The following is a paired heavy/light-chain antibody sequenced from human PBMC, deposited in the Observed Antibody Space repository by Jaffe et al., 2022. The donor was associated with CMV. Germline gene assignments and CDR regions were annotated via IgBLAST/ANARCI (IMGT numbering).Heavy chain of an antibody. J-gene: IGHJ6*03. D-gene: IGHD5-12*01. V-gene: IGHV3-33*08. CDR1: GFSFGDYA. CDR3: ARDPIVATSHYYYYYLDV. CDR2: IWYDGSNK. Sequence: QVQLVESGGGVVQPGRSLRLSCAASGFSFGDYAMHWVRQAPGKGLEWVAFIWYDGSNKDYGDSVKGRFTISRDNSKHTVYLEMNTLRAEDTAVYYCARDPIVATSHYYYYYLDVWGKGTTVTVSS.
Light chain of an antibody. CDR3: SSYSSRSLVGV. CDR2: DVN. CDR1: SSDVGGYNQ. V-gene: IGLV2-14*03. J-gene: IGLJ3*02. Sequence: QSALTQPASVSGSPGQSITFYCTGTSSDVGGYNQVSWYQQHPGKAPKLMIYDVNSRPSGVSDRFSGSKSGNTASLTISGLQAEDEADYYCSSYSSRSLVGVFGGGTKLTVL.